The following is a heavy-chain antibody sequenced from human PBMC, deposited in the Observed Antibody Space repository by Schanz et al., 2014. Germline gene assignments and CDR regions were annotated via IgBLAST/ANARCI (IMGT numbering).Heavy chain of an antibody. Sequence: QVQLVESGGGVVQPGTSLRLSCAASGFTFRGHAMHWVRQAPGQGLEKVAVTSTDGTKTYYAASVRGRFTISRDNSKNTVYLQMNSLRAEDTAIYYCAKDMARGGYNWVFDSWGQGTLVTVSS. D-gene: IGHD5-12*01. CDR1: GFTFRGHA. CDR3: AKDMARGGYNWVFDS. CDR2: TSTDGTKT. V-gene: IGHV3-30*04. J-gene: IGHJ4*02.